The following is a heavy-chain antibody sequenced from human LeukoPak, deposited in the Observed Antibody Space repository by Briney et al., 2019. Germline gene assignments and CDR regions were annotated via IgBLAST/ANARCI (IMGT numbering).Heavy chain of an antibody. J-gene: IGHJ4*02. Sequence: PSETLSLTCAVYGGSFSGYYWSWIRQPPGKGLEWIGEINHSGSTNYNPSLKSRVTISVDTSKNQFSLRLSSVTAADTAVYYCARTYCSSTSCQEDWGQGTLVTVSS. CDR3: ARTYCSSTSCQED. D-gene: IGHD2-2*01. CDR2: INHSGST. CDR1: GGSFSGYY. V-gene: IGHV4-34*01.